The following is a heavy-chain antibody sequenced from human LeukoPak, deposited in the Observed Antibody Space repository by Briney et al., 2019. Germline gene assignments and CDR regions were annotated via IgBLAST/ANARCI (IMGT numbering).Heavy chain of an antibody. D-gene: IGHD4-23*01. CDR3: ARTTTVDGRDY. J-gene: IGHJ4*02. Sequence: GGSLRLSCAASGPTFSNYAMSWVRQAPGKGLEWVSTISGSGDNTYYADSVKGRFAISRDNSKNTLYLQMNSLRAGDTAVYYCARTTTVDGRDYWGQGTLVTVSS. CDR1: GPTFSNYA. V-gene: IGHV3-23*01. CDR2: ISGSGDNT.